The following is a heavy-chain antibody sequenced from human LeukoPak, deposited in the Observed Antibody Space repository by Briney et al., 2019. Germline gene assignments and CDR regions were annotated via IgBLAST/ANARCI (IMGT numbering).Heavy chain of an antibody. CDR2: IKQDGSEK. D-gene: IGHD2-2*01. V-gene: IGHV3-7*01. CDR3: ARDCSSTSCTPFDY. J-gene: IGHJ4*02. Sequence: GGSLRLSCAASGFTLSSYEMHWVRQAPGKGLEWVANIKQDGSEKYYVDSVKGRFTISRDNAKNSLYLQMNSLRAEDTAVYNCARDCSSTSCTPFDYWGQGTLVTVSS. CDR1: GFTLSSYE.